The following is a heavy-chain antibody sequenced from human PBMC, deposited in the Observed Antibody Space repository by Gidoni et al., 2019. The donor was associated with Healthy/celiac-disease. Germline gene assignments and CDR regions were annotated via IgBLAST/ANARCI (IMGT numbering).Heavy chain of an antibody. V-gene: IGHV3-30*18. J-gene: IGHJ4*02. D-gene: IGHD3-10*01. CDR1: GFTFSSYG. CDR2: ISYDGSNK. CDR3: AKSRWEGLWYGLDY. Sequence: QVQLVESGGGVVQPGRSLRLSWAASGFTFSSYGMHWVRPAPGKGLEWVAVISYDGSNKYYADSVKGRFTISRDNSKNTLYLQMNRLRAEDTAVYYCAKSRWEGLWYGLDYWDQGTLVTVSS.